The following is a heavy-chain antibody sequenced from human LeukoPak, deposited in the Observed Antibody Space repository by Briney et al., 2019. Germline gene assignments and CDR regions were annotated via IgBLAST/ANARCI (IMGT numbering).Heavy chain of an antibody. J-gene: IGHJ4*02. V-gene: IGHV3-33*01. CDR3: ARVSSSSGLDY. Sequence: GGSLRLSCAASGFTFSSYGMHWVRQAPGKGLEWAAVIWYDGSNKYYADSVKGRFTISRDNSKNTLYLQMNSLRAEDTAVYYRARVSSSSGLDYWGQGTLVTVSS. CDR2: IWYDGSNK. CDR1: GFTFSSYG. D-gene: IGHD6-19*01.